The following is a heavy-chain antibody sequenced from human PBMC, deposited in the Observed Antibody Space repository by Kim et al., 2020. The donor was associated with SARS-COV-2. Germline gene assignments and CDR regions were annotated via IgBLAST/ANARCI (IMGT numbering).Heavy chain of an antibody. Sequence: GKGRFTSSRDNSKNTLYLQMNSLRGEDTAVYYCAKDLNRYSGSYLRGNDYWGQGTLVTVSS. J-gene: IGHJ4*02. CDR3: AKDLNRYSGSYLRGNDY. D-gene: IGHD1-26*01. V-gene: IGHV3-23*01.